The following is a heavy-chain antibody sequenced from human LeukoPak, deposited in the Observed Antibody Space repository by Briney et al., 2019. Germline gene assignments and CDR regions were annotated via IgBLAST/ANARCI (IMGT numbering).Heavy chain of an antibody. Sequence: QPGRSLRLSCAASGFTFSSYGMHWVRQAPGKGPEWVAVISYDGSNKYYADSVKGRFTISRDNSKNTLYLQMNSLRAEDTAVYYCAKVTCSGGSCYSWNYFDYWGQGTLVTVSS. CDR1: GFTFSSYG. CDR2: ISYDGSNK. V-gene: IGHV3-30*18. D-gene: IGHD2-15*01. CDR3: AKVTCSGGSCYSWNYFDY. J-gene: IGHJ4*02.